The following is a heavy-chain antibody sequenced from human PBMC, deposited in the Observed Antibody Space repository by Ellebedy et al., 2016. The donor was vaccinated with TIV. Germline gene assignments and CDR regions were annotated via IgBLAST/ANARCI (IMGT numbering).Heavy chain of an antibody. J-gene: IGHJ4*02. D-gene: IGHD3-22*01. CDR1: GFTFSLYW. V-gene: IGHV3-7*03. CDR2: IQQDGSEK. CDR3: AKDTVTVIVFSGSYDN. Sequence: GESLKISCAASGFTFSLYWMTWVRQAPGRGLEWVANIQQDGSEKYYVDSVKGRFTISRDNTRNSLSLQMNSLRAEDTAVYYCAKDTVTVIVFSGSYDNWGQGTLVTVSS.